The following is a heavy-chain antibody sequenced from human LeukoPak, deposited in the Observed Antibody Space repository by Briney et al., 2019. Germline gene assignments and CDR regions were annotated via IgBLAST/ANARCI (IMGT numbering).Heavy chain of an antibody. CDR1: SGFSTHYY. CDR3: TKGYYEPFDV. V-gene: IGHV4-59*01. Sequence: PSETLSLTRTVSSGFSTHYYWNWIRQTPGKGLEWIGCISDTGRTTYNPSLKSRLTISVDTSKRQFSLKLTSLTAADTAVYYCTKGYYEPFDVWGQGILVTVSS. J-gene: IGHJ4*02. D-gene: IGHD3-16*01. CDR2: ISDTGRT.